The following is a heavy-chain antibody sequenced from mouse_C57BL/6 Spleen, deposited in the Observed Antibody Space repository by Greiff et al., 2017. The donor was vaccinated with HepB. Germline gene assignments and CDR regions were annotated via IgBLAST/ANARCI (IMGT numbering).Heavy chain of an antibody. J-gene: IGHJ2*01. CDR3: ARELGPYFDY. V-gene: IGHV5-17*01. Sequence: EVQGVESGGGLVKPGGSLKISCAASGFTFSDYGMHWVRQAPEKGLEWVAYISSGSSTIYYADTVKGRFTISRDNAKNTLFLQMTRLRSEDTAMYYCARELGPYFDYWGQGTTLTVSS. CDR1: GFTFSDYG. D-gene: IGHD4-1*01. CDR2: ISSGSSTI.